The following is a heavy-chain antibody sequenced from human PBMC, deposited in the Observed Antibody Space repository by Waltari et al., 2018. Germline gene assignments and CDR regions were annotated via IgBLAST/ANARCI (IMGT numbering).Heavy chain of an antibody. CDR2: IGTYGNT. CDR1: GFTFRTYD. Sequence: EVQLVESGGGLVQPGGSLRLSCAASGFTFRTYDMHWVRQGTGKRLEWVSAIGTYGNTFYIDYGKGRFTISRENAKSSLYLQMNSLRAEDTAMYYCAGVNWNDRTLAIWGQGTLVTVSS. D-gene: IGHD1-1*01. CDR3: AGVNWNDRTLAI. V-gene: IGHV3-13*01. J-gene: IGHJ3*02.